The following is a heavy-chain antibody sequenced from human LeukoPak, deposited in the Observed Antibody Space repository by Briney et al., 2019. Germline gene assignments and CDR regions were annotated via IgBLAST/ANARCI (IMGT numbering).Heavy chain of an antibody. J-gene: IGHJ4*02. D-gene: IGHD6-19*01. CDR2: ISSSGGST. CDR1: GFTFSSYA. CDR3: AKGPKVAGRPYYFDY. V-gene: IGHV3-23*01. Sequence: GGSLRLSCAASGFTFSSYAMSWVRQAPGKGLEWVSAISSSGGSTYYADSVKGRFTISRDNSKNTLYVQVNSLRAEDTAVYYSAKGPKVAGRPYYFDYWGQGTLVTVSS.